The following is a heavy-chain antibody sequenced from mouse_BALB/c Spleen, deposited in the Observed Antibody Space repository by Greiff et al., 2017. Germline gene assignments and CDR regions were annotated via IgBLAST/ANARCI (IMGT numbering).Heavy chain of an antibody. D-gene: IGHD1-1*01. Sequence: QVQLQQSGAELVKPGASVKLSCKASGYTFTSYWMHWVKQRPGQGLEWIGEINPSNGRTNYNEKFKSKATLTVDKSSSTAYMQLSSLTSEDSAVYYCARGSYGFAYWGQGTLVTVSA. CDR3: ARGSYGFAY. CDR1: GYTFTSYW. V-gene: IGHV1S81*02. J-gene: IGHJ3*01. CDR2: INPSNGRT.